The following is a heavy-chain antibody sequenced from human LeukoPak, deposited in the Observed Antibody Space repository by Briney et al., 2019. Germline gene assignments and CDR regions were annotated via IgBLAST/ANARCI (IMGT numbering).Heavy chain of an antibody. D-gene: IGHD5-12*01. CDR2: IYTSGST. CDR3: VRDKWVKAGDSWLHYGMDV. CDR1: GGSISSYY. J-gene: IGHJ6*02. V-gene: IGHV4-4*07. Sequence: SETLSLTCTVSGGSISSYYWSWIRQPAGKGLEWIGRIYTSGSTNYNPSLKSRLIISEDTSKNQISLKLTSVTAADTAVYYCVRDKWVKAGDSWLHYGMDVWGQGTTVTVSS.